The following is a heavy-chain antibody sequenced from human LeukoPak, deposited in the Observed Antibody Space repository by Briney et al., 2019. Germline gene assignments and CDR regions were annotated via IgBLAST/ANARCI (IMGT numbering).Heavy chain of an antibody. CDR3: ARDRDVYDSASYLDY. V-gene: IGHV3-74*01. CDR1: GFTFSNYW. CDR2: INSDGSST. Sequence: PGGSLRLSCAASGFTFSNYWMHWVRQAPGKGLVWVSRINSDGSSTTYADSVKGRFTISRDNAKNTLYLQVNSLRAEDTAVYYCARDRDVYDSASYLDYWGQGTLVTVSS. D-gene: IGHD3-10*01. J-gene: IGHJ4*02.